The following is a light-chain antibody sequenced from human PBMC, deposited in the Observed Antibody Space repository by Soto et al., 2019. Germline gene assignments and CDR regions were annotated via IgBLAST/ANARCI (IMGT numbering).Light chain of an antibody. Sequence: QAVVTQEPSLTVSPGGTVTLTCGSNTGAVTNYHYPHWFQQRPGQAPRTLIYDATDKPPWTPVRFSGSLLGDKADLTLPGAPPEDEDASHCLLSFSGVPVFGLGTKVTV. CDR1: TGAVTNYHY. CDR2: DAT. CDR3: LLSFSGVPV. V-gene: IGLV7-46*01. J-gene: IGLJ1*01.